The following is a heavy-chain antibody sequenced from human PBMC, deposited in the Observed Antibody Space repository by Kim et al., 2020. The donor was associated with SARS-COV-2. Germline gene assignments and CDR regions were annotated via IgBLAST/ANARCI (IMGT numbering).Heavy chain of an antibody. J-gene: IGHJ4*02. CDR2: IYYSGST. D-gene: IGHD3-10*01. Sequence: SETLSLTCTVSGGSISSSSYYWGWIRQPPGKGLEWIGSIYYSGSTYYNPSLKSRVTISVDTSKNQFSLKLSSVTAADTAVYYCARDPRGYGSADYWGQGT. CDR3: ARDPRGYGSADY. V-gene: IGHV4-39*07. CDR1: GGSISSSSYY.